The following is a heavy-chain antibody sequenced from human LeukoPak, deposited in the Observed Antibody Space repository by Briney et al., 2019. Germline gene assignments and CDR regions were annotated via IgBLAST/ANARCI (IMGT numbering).Heavy chain of an antibody. V-gene: IGHV4-39*01. D-gene: IGHD4-11*01. CDR3: ARMPTTVTTDWFDP. CDR2: IYYSGST. Sequence: PSETLSLTCTVSGGSISSSSYYWGWIRQPPGTGLEWIGSIYYSGSTYYNPSLKSRVTISVDTSKNQFSLKLSSVTAADTAVYYCARMPTTVTTDWFDPWGQGTLVTVSS. J-gene: IGHJ5*02. CDR1: GGSISSSSYY.